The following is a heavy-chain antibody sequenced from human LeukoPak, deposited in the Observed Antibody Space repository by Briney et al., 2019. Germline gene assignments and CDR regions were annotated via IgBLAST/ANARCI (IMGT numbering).Heavy chain of an antibody. CDR1: GFTFSNAR. CDR2: IKSKTDGRTT. CDR3: TTIWIEFDY. V-gene: IGHV3-15*01. J-gene: IGHJ4*02. D-gene: IGHD3-10*01. Sequence: GGSLRLSCAATGFTFSNARMSWVRQAPGKGLEWVGRIKSKTDGRTTDYAAPVKGRFTISRDDSKNTLYLQMNSLKTEDTAVYYCTTIWIEFDYWGQGTLVTVSS.